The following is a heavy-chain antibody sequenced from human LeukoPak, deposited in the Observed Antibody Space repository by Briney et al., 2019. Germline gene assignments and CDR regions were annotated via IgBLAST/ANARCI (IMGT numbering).Heavy chain of an antibody. J-gene: IGHJ4*02. CDR2: IYYSGST. D-gene: IGHD3-10*01. V-gene: IGHV4-59*11. Sequence: SETLSLTCSVSGASISSHYWSWIRQPPGKGLEWIGYIYYSGSTNYNPSLKSRVTISVDTSKNQFSLKLSSVTAADTAVYYCAREVTMVRGVISPFDYWGQGTLVTVSS. CDR3: AREVTMVRGVISPFDY. CDR1: GASISSHY.